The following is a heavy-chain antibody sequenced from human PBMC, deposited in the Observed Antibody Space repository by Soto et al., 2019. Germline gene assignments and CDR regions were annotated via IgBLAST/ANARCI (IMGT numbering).Heavy chain of an antibody. J-gene: IGHJ4*02. V-gene: IGHV3-48*01. CDR1: GFTFSSYS. CDR3: ARGIPPMIVAPPGY. D-gene: IGHD3-22*01. CDR2: ISSSSSTI. Sequence: GGSLRLSCAASGFTFSSYSMNWVRQAPGKGLEWVSYISSSSSTIYYADSVKGRFTISRDNAKNSLYLQMNSLRAEDTAVYYRARGIPPMIVAPPGYWGQGTLVTVSS.